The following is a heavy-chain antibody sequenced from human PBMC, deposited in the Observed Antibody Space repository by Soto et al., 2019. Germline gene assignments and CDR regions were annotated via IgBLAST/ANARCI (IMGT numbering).Heavy chain of an antibody. Sequence: GESLKISCKGSGYSFTTSWIGWVRQTPGKGLEWMGIFYPGDSDIRYSPSFQGQVTISADKSISTAYLQWSSLKASDTAIYYCARTCGGDCYHFDYWGQGTLVTVSS. V-gene: IGHV5-51*01. J-gene: IGHJ4*02. CDR3: ARTCGGDCYHFDY. CDR1: GYSFTTSW. CDR2: FYPGDSDI. D-gene: IGHD2-21*01.